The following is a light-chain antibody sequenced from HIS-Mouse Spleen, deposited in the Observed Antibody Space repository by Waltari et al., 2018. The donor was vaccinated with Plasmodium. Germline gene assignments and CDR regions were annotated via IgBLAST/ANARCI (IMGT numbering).Light chain of an antibody. CDR1: QGISSY. CDR3: QQYYSYPWT. V-gene: IGKV1-8*01. CDR2: ATS. J-gene: IGKJ1*01. Sequence: AIRMTQSPSSLSASTGARVTITCRASQGISSYLAWDQQKPGKAPKLLIYATSTLQSGVPSRFSGSGSGTDFTLTISCLQSEDFATYYCQQYYSYPWTFGQGTKVEIK.